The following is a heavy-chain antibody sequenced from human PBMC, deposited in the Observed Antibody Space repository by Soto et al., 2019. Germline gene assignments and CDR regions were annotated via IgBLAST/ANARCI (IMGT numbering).Heavy chain of an antibody. CDR1: GFTFDDYA. CDR2: INWNSGSI. D-gene: IGHD3-22*01. J-gene: IGHJ4*02. Sequence: GGSLRLSCAASGFTFDDYAMHWVRQAPGKGLEWVSGINWNSGSIGYADSVKGRFTISRDNAKNSLYLQMNSLRTEDTALYYCAKGYNYDRSGNPDYWGQGTLVTVSA. CDR3: AKGYNYDRSGNPDY. V-gene: IGHV3-9*01.